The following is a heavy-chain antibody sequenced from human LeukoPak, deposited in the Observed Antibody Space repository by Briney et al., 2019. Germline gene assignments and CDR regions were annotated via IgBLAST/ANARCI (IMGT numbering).Heavy chain of an antibody. CDR3: ARDLGITGTTTRFYYYYGMDV. Sequence: SQTLSLTCAISGDSVSSNSAAWNWIRQSPSRGLKWLGRTYYRSKWYNDYAVSVKSRITINPDTSKNQFSLQLNSVTPEDTAVYYCARDLGITGTTTRFYYYYGMDVWGQGTTVTVSS. CDR1: GDSVSSNSAA. D-gene: IGHD1-7*01. J-gene: IGHJ6*02. CDR2: TYYRSKWYN. V-gene: IGHV6-1*01.